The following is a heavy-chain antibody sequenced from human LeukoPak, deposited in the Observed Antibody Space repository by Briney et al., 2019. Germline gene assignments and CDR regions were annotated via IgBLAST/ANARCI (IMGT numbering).Heavy chain of an antibody. D-gene: IGHD5-12*01. V-gene: IGHV3-30*02. CDR2: IRYDGSNK. J-gene: IGHJ4*02. Sequence: GGSLRLSCAASGFTFSSYAMSWVRQAPGKGLEWVAFIRYDGSNKYYADSVKGRFTISRDNSKNSLYLQMNSLRADDTAVYYCARDGWLRGQGTLVTVSS. CDR1: GFTFSSYA. CDR3: ARDGWL.